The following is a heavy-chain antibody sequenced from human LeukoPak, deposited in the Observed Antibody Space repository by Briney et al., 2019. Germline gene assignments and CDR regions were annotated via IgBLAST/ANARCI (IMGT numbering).Heavy chain of an antibody. CDR3: VRDQNF. CDR2: IRYDGSDK. V-gene: IGHV3-30*02. CDR1: GFTFRTYG. Sequence: GGSLRLSCAASGFTFRTYGMHWVRQAPGKGLEWVTFIRYDGSDKFYADSVRGRFTIPIDNSKNTLFLQLNSLRAEDTAVYYCVRDQNFWGQGTLVTVSS. J-gene: IGHJ4*02.